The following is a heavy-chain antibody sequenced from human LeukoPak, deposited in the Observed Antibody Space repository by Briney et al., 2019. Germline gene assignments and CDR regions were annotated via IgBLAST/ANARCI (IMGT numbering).Heavy chain of an antibody. CDR3: ARVVGYCSSTSCYKNYYYYGMDV. V-gene: IGHV4-59*01. D-gene: IGHD2-2*02. Sequence: PSETLSLTCTVSGGSISSDYWSWIRQPPGKGLEWVGYMYYSGSSNYNPSLKSRFTISVDTSKNHFSLKLSSVTAADTAVYYCARVVGYCSSTSCYKNYYYYGMDVWGKGTTVTVSS. CDR1: GGSISSDY. J-gene: IGHJ6*04. CDR2: MYYSGSS.